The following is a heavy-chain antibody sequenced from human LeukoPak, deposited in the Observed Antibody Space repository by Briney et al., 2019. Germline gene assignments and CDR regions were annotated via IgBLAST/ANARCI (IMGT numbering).Heavy chain of an antibody. CDR3: ARGRPHGNDY. CDR2: ISSSSSYI. Sequence: GGSLRLSCAASGFTFSSYSMNWVRQAPGKGLEWVSSISSSSSYIYYADSVKGRFSISRDNAKNTLYLQMNSLRVEDTAVYYCARGRPHGNDYWGQGTLVTVSS. V-gene: IGHV3-21*01. CDR1: GFTFSSYS. D-gene: IGHD4-23*01. J-gene: IGHJ4*02.